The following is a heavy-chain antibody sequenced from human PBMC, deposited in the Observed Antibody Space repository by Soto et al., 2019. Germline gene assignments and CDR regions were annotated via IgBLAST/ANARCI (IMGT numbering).Heavy chain of an antibody. CDR2: IYYSGST. CDR1: GGSISSYY. CDR3: ARDNVDIVATIGYFDY. J-gene: IGHJ4*02. Sequence: SETLSLTCTVSGGSISSYYWSWIRQPPGKGLEWIGYIYYSGSTNYNPSLKSRVTISVDTSKNQFSLKLSSVTAADTAVYYCARDNVDIVATIGYFDYWGQGTLVTVSS. V-gene: IGHV4-59*01. D-gene: IGHD5-12*01.